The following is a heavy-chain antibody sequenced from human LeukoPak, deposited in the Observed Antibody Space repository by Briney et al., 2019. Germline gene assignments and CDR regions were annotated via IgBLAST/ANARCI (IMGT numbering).Heavy chain of an antibody. CDR3: ARHDTAMATDYGMDV. Sequence: GGSLRLSCAASGFTFSSYSMNWVRQAPGKGLEWVSSISSSSSYIYYADSVKGRFTISRDNAKNSLYLQMNSLRAEDTAVYYCARHDTAMATDYGMDVWGQGTTVTVSS. V-gene: IGHV3-21*04. D-gene: IGHD5-18*01. CDR1: GFTFSSYS. J-gene: IGHJ6*02. CDR2: ISSSSSYI.